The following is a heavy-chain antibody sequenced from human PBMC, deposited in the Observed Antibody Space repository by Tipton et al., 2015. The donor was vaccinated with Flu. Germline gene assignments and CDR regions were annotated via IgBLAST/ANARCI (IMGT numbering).Heavy chain of an antibody. V-gene: IGHV4-34*01. CDR2: INHSGST. Sequence: AGLVKPSETLSLTCAVYGGSFSGYYWSWICQPPGKGLEWIGEINHSGSTNYNPSLKSRVTISVDTSKNQFSLKLSSVTAADTAVYYCARVERVPAASVDYWGQGTLVTVSS. J-gene: IGHJ4*02. CDR1: GGSFSGYY. CDR3: ARVERVPAASVDY. D-gene: IGHD2-2*01.